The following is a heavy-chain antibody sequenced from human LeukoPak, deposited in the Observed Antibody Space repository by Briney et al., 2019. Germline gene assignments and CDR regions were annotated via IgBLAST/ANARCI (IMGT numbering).Heavy chain of an antibody. Sequence: GGSLRLSCAASGFTFSSYGMHWVRQAPGKGLEWVAVISYDGSNKYYADSVKGRFTISRDNSKNTLYLQMNSLRAEDTAVYYCAKDDDYWGQGTLVTVSS. CDR2: ISYDGSNK. J-gene: IGHJ4*02. CDR1: GFTFSSYG. CDR3: AKDDDY. V-gene: IGHV3-30*18.